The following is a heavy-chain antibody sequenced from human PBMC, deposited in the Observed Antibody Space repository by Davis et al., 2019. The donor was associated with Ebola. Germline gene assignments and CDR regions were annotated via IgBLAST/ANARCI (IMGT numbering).Heavy chain of an antibody. V-gene: IGHV1-69*04. CDR1: GGTFSSYA. D-gene: IGHD2-8*02. J-gene: IGHJ6*02. CDR3: ARARGPYCTGGVCYRAYYYYGMDV. CDR2: IIPILGIA. Sequence: AASVKVSCKASGGTFSSYAISWVRQAPGQGLEWMGRIIPILGIANYAQKFQGRVTITADKSTSTAYMELSSLRSEDTAVYYCARARGPYCTGGVCYRAYYYYGMDVWGQGTTVTVSS.